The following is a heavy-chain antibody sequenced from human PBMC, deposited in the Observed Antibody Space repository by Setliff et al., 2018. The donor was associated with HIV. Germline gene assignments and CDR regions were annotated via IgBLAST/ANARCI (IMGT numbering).Heavy chain of an antibody. CDR2: IDLYGSEK. CDR3: ASHPPRAFLPDYFDD. J-gene: IGHJ4*02. CDR1: GFTFSRYW. V-gene: IGHV3-7*01. Sequence: GGSLRLSCAASGFTFSRYWMIWVRQAPGKGLEWVANIDLYGSEKNYVDSVEGRFTLSLDKSNNRFSLRLDSVTAADTAVYYCASHPPRAFLPDYFDDWGQGTLVTVSS.